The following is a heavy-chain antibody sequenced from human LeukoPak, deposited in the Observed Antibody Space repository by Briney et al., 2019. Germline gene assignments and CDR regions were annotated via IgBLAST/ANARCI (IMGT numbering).Heavy chain of an antibody. Sequence: SETLSLTCAVYGGSFSGYYWSWIRQPPGKGLEWIGEINHSGSTNYNPSLKSRVTISVDTSKNQFSLKLSSVTAADTAVYYCARGPRRYSSSRLDSWGPGNLVTVCS. CDR3: ARGPRRYSSSRLDS. CDR1: GGSFSGYY. CDR2: INHSGST. V-gene: IGHV4-34*01. D-gene: IGHD6-13*01. J-gene: IGHJ5*01.